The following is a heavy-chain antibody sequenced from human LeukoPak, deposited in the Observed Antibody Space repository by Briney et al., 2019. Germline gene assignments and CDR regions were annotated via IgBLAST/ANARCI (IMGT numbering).Heavy chain of an antibody. D-gene: IGHD5-18*01. Sequence: GGSLRLSCAASGFTFSSYAMHWVRQAPGKGLEWVAVISYDGTNKYYADSVKGRFTISRDNSKNTLYLQMNSLRAEDTAVYYCATSRDTTMVTLVYYWGQGTLVTVSS. J-gene: IGHJ4*02. CDR2: ISYDGTNK. CDR1: GFTFSSYA. CDR3: ATSRDTTMVTLVYY. V-gene: IGHV3-30-3*01.